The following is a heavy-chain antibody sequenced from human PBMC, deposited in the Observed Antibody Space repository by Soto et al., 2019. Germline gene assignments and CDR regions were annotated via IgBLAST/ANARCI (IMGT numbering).Heavy chain of an antibody. V-gene: IGHV4-59*01. CDR1: GVSISSYF. Sequence: SETLSLTCSVSGVSISSYFWSWIRQAPGGGLEWIGYTYHRGSTNYSPSLKSRVAISLDTSENQFSLKVNSVTAADTAVYYCARIGGYHGPLDYWGQGTPVTVSS. CDR3: ARIGGYHGPLDY. D-gene: IGHD6-25*01. J-gene: IGHJ4*02. CDR2: TYHRGST.